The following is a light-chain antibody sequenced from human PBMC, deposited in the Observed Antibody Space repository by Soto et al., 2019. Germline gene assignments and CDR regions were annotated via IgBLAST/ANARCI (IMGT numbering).Light chain of an antibody. CDR1: RSDIGDSNF. CDR2: EVN. J-gene: IGLJ1*01. V-gene: IGLV2-14*01. CDR3: ASFRSGTILA. Sequence: QSVLTQPASVSGSSGQSVTISCTGPRSDIGDSNFISWYQHSPGKAPRLLIYEVNNRPSGVSKRFSGSKAGNTASLTISGLLDDDEADYFCASFRSGTILAFGSGTKVTV.